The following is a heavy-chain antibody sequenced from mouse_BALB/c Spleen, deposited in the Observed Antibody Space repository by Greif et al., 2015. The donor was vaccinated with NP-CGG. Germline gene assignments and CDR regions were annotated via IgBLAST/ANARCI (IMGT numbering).Heavy chain of an antibody. CDR3: NAPSITTVVAPGFDV. CDR1: GFNIKDYY. D-gene: IGHD1-1*01. J-gene: IGHJ1*01. CDR2: IDPENGDT. V-gene: IGHV14-4*02. Sequence: VQLQQSGAELVRSGASVKLSCTASGFNIKDYYMHWVKQRPEQGLEWIGWIDPENGDTEYAPKFQGKATMTADTSSNAAYLQLSSLTSEDTAVYYCNAPSITTVVAPGFDVWGAGTTVTVSS.